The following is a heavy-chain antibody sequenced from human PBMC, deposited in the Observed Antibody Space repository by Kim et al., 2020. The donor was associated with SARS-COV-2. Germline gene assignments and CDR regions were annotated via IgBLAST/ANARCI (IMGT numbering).Heavy chain of an antibody. CDR3: AKDRRNWFDP. CDR2: NK. V-gene: IGHV3-30*02. Sequence: NKYYADSVQGRFTISRDNSKNTLYLQMNSLRAEDTAVYYCAKDRRNWFDPWGQGTLVTVSS. J-gene: IGHJ5*02.